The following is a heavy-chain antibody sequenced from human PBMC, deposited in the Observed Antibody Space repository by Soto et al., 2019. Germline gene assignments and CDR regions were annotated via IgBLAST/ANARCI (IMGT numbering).Heavy chain of an antibody. V-gene: IGHV4-39*01. CDR2: IYYSGST. D-gene: IGHD6-19*01. CDR3: ARHVDSSGWYRLRYFDY. Sequence: SETLSLTCTVSGGSISSSSYYWGWIRQPPGKGLEWIGSIYYSGSTYYNPSLKSRVTISVDTSKNQFSLKLSSVTAADTAVYYCARHVDSSGWYRLRYFDYWGQGTLVTVSS. J-gene: IGHJ4*02. CDR1: GGSISSSSYY.